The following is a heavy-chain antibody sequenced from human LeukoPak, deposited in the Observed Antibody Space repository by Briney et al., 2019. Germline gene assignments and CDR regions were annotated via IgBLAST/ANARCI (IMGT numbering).Heavy chain of an antibody. V-gene: IGHV4-34*01. CDR3: ARGTYYYGSSGYYYVYYFDY. CDR1: GGSFSGYY. J-gene: IGHJ4*02. CDR2: NNHSGST. Sequence: PSETPSLTCAVYGGSFSGYYWSWIRQPPGKGLEWIGENNHSGSTNYNPSLKSRVTISVDTSKNQFSLKLSSVTAADTAVYYCARGTYYYGSSGYYYVYYFDYWGQGTLVTVSS. D-gene: IGHD3-22*01.